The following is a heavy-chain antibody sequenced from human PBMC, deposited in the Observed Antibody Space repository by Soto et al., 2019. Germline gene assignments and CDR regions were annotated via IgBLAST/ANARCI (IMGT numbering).Heavy chain of an antibody. D-gene: IGHD5-18*01. J-gene: IGHJ6*02. V-gene: IGHV3-9*01. CDR3: AKDNSYGLGAYGMDV. CDR2: ISWNSGSI. Sequence: GGSLRLSCAASGFTFDDYAMHWVRQAPGKGLEWVSGISWNSGSIGYADSVKGRFTISRDNAKNSLYLQMNSLRAEDTALYYCAKDNSYGLGAYGMDVWGQGTTVTVSS. CDR1: GFTFDDYA.